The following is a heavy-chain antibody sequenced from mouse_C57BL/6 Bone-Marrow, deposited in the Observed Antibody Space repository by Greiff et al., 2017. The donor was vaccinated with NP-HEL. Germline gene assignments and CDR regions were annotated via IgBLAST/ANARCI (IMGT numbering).Heavy chain of an antibody. CDR3: ARGHYYGSSYRFAY. D-gene: IGHD1-1*01. J-gene: IGHJ3*01. V-gene: IGHV1-69*01. CDR2: IDPSDSYT. CDR1: GYTFTSYW. Sequence: QVQLQQSGAELVMPGASVKLSCKASGYTFTSYWMHWVKQRPGQGLEWIGEIDPSDSYTNYNQKFKGKSTLTVDKSSSTAYMQLSSLTSEDSAVYYCARGHYYGSSYRFAYWGQGTLVTVSA.